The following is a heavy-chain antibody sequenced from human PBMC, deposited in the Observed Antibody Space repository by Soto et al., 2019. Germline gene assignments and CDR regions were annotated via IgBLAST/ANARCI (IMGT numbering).Heavy chain of an antibody. Sequence: QVQLVESGGGVVQPGRSLRLSCAASGFTFSSYGMHWVRQAPGKGLEWVAVISYDGSNKYYADSVKGRFTISRDNSKNTLYLQMNSLRAEDTAVYYCAKDWAGWELRPYYGTDVWGQGTTVTVSS. CDR3: AKDWAGWELRPYYGTDV. J-gene: IGHJ6*02. CDR1: GFTFSSYG. CDR2: ISYDGSNK. V-gene: IGHV3-30*18. D-gene: IGHD1-26*01.